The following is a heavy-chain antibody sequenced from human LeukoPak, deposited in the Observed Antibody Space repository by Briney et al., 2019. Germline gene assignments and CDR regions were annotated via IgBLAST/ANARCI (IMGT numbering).Heavy chain of an antibody. D-gene: IGHD6-6*01. CDR3: ATRIEQQLVP. CDR2: ITSSGGGT. CDR1: GFTFSSYA. Sequence: QSGGSLRLSCAASGFTFSSYAMSWVRQAPGKGLEWVSAITSSGGGTYYADSVKGRFTIPRDNSKSTLYLQMNSLGVDDTALYYCATRIEQQLVPGGQGTLVTVSS. J-gene: IGHJ4*02. V-gene: IGHV3-23*01.